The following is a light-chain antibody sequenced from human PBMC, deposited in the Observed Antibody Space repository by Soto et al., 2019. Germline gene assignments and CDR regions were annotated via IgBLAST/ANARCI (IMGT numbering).Light chain of an antibody. CDR1: QSVSNNY. CDR3: QQYAASPRT. Sequence: EVVLTQSPGTLSLSPRERPTLSCRASQSVSNNYLAWYQHKPGQAPRLLIYGASNRAPGIPDRFSGSGSGPDFTLTISRLEPEDFAVYYCQQYAASPRTFGQGTLVEVK. J-gene: IGKJ1*01. V-gene: IGKV3-20*01. CDR2: GAS.